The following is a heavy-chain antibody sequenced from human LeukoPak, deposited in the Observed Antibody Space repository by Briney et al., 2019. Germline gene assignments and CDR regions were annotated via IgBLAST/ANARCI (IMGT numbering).Heavy chain of an antibody. CDR1: GFTFSSYW. CDR2: IKQDGSEK. D-gene: IGHD6-19*01. V-gene: IGHV3-7*01. J-gene: IGHJ6*03. CDR3: ARGSVAGTYYYYYMDV. Sequence: GGSLRLSCAASGFTFSSYWMSWVRQAPGKGLEWVANIKQDGSEKYYVDSVKGRFTISRDNAKNSLYLQMNSLRAEDTAVYYCARGSVAGTYYYYYMDVWGKGTTVTVSS.